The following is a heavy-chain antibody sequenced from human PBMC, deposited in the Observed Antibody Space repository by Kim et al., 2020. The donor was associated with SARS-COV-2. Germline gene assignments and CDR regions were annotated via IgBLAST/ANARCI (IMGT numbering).Heavy chain of an antibody. V-gene: IGHV3-23*01. J-gene: IGHJ4*02. CDR3: AKHGSGSYYRPFDY. D-gene: IGHD3-10*01. Sequence: AALVKGRFTISRDNSKNTLYLQMNSLGAEDTAVFYCAKHGSGSYYRPFDYWGQGTLVTVSS.